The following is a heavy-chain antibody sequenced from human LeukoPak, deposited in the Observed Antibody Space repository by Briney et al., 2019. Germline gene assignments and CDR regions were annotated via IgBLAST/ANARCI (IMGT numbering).Heavy chain of an antibody. Sequence: GRSLRLSCAASGFTFSSYAMHWVRQAPGKGLEWVAVISYDGSDKYYADSVKGRFTISRDNSKNTLYLQMNSLRAEDTAVYYCAREAVAGNFDYWGQGTLVTVSS. J-gene: IGHJ4*02. D-gene: IGHD6-19*01. CDR3: AREAVAGNFDY. CDR2: ISYDGSDK. CDR1: GFTFSSYA. V-gene: IGHV3-30*04.